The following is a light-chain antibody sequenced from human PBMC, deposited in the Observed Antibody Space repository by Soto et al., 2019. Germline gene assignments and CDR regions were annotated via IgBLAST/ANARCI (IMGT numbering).Light chain of an antibody. CDR3: AAWDDSLNGVV. J-gene: IGLJ2*01. CDR1: SSNIGSNT. Sequence: QLVLTQPPSASGTPGQRVTISCSGSSSNIGSNTVNWYQQLPGTAPKLLIYSNNQRPSGVPDRFSGSKSGTSASLAISGLQSEDEADYYCAAWDDSLNGVVFGGGTKGPS. CDR2: SNN. V-gene: IGLV1-44*01.